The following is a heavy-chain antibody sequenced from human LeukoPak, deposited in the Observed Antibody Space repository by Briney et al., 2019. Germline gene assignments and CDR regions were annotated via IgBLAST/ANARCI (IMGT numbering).Heavy chain of an antibody. Sequence: SQTLSLTCTVSGGSISSGSYYWSWIRQPAGTGLEWIGRIYTSGSTNYNPSLKSRVTISVDTSKNQFSLKLSSVTAADTAVYYCAGYDSSGYYAFDIWGQGTMVTVSS. J-gene: IGHJ3*02. CDR1: GGSISSGSYY. CDR3: AGYDSSGYYAFDI. CDR2: IYTSGST. V-gene: IGHV4-61*02. D-gene: IGHD3-22*01.